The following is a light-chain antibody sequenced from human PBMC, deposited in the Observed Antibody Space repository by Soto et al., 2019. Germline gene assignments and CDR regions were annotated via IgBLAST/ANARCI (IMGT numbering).Light chain of an antibody. CDR3: QQYNNWPYT. V-gene: IGKV3-15*01. CDR2: GTS. CDR1: QSVCSN. J-gene: IGKJ2*01. Sequence: EIVMTQSPVTLSVSPGERAALSCRASQSVCSNFAWYQQRPGQAPRVLIYGTSTRATGVPARFSGSGSGTDFTLTISSLQSEDFAVYYCQQYNNWPYTFGQGTRLEIK.